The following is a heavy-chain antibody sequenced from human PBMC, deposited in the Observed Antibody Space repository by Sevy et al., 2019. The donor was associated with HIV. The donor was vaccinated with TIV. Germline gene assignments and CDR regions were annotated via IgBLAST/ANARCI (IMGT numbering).Heavy chain of an antibody. Sequence: LETLSLTCTVSGGSISSYYWSWIRQPPGKGLEWIGYFYSSGSTNYNPSLKSRVTISVDTPKNQFSLKLSSVTAADTAVYYCANLVETAMVYWGRGTLVTVSS. CDR3: ANLVETAMVY. CDR1: GGSISSYY. V-gene: IGHV4-59*01. CDR2: FYSSGST. D-gene: IGHD5-18*01. J-gene: IGHJ4*02.